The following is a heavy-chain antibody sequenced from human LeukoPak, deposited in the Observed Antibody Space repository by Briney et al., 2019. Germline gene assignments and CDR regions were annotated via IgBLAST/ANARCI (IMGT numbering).Heavy chain of an antibody. Sequence: PSETLSLTCTVSGGSISSSSYYWGWIRQPPGKGLEWIGTISYTATTFYNPSLKSRVTISVDTSKNQFSLKLSSVTAADTAVYYCAINSGSLLLDSWGQGTLVTVS. J-gene: IGHJ4*02. CDR2: ISYTATT. V-gene: IGHV4-39*07. D-gene: IGHD1-26*01. CDR1: GGSISSSSYY. CDR3: AINSGSLLLDS.